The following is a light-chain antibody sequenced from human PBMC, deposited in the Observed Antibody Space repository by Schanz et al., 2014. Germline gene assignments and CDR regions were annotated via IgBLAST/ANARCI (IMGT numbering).Light chain of an antibody. CDR3: CSYTSSSTLVV. CDR1: SSDVGAYND. Sequence: QSALTQPRSVSGSPGQSVTISCTGTSSDVGAYNDVSWYQQHPGKAPKLMIYDVNKRPSGVPDRFSGSKSGNTASLTISGLQAEDEADYYCCSYTSSSTLVVFGGGTKLTVL. J-gene: IGLJ2*01. CDR2: DVN. V-gene: IGLV2-11*01.